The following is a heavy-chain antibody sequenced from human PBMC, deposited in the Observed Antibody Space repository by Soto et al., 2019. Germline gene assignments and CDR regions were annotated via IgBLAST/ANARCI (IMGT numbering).Heavy chain of an antibody. D-gene: IGHD5-18*01. CDR1: GGFISSYY. CDR3: ACIFSGGYGYGFYYYGMDV. V-gene: IGHV4-39*01. J-gene: IGHJ6*02. Sequence: SETLSLTCTVYGGFISSYYWGWIRQHPGKGLDWSGSLYYSGCTYCNPSLKSRLTISVDTSQNQSSLKLSSVPAADTPVYYCACIFSGGYGYGFYYYGMDVWGQGTTVTVSS. CDR2: LYYSGCT.